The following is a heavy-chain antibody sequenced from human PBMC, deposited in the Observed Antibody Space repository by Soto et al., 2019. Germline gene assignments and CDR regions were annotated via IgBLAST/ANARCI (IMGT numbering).Heavy chain of an antibody. Sequence: GGSLRLSCATSGLTFSNYAMSWVRQAPGGGLEWVSSMSGSSSTTYYADSVRGRFTISRGRSKNTLYLQMSSLRAEDTALYYCAKNQERELPRVIDFWGQGTLVTVSS. CDR3: AKNQERELPRVIDF. J-gene: IGHJ4*02. CDR1: GLTFSNYA. V-gene: IGHV3-23*01. D-gene: IGHD1-7*01. CDR2: MSGSSSTT.